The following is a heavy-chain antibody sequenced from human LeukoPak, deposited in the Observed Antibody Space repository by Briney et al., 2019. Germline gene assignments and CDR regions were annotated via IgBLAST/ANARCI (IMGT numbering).Heavy chain of an antibody. D-gene: IGHD1-1*01. CDR1: GYTFINYT. CDR2: ISAYNGNT. J-gene: IGHJ3*02. CDR3: ARAGEDDAFDI. Sequence: ASVKVSCKASGYTFINYTISWVGQAPGQGLEWMGWISAYNGNTNYAQKLQGRVTMTTDTSTSTAYLELRSLRSDDTAVYYCARAGEDDAFDIWGQGTMVTVSS. V-gene: IGHV1-18*04.